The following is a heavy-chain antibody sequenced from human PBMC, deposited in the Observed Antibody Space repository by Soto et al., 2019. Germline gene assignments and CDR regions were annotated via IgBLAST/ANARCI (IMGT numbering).Heavy chain of an antibody. J-gene: IGHJ6*03. CDR2: IYYSGST. Sequence: QSQTLSLTCTVSGGSISSYYWSWIRQPPGKGLEWIGYIYYSGSTNYNPSLKSRVTISVDTSKNQFSLKLSSVTAADTAVYYCARGGVVGATEGGYYYYYYMDVWGKGTTVTVSS. D-gene: IGHD1-26*01. V-gene: IGHV4-59*01. CDR3: ARGGVVGATEGGYYYYYYMDV. CDR1: GGSISSYY.